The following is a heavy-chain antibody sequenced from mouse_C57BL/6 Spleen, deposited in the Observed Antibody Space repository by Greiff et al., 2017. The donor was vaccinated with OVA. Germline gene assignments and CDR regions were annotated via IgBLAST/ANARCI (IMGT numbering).Heavy chain of an antibody. CDR3: ARSGYYGSSYIFDY. D-gene: IGHD1-1*01. Sequence: EVQLQQSGPELVKPGASVKISCKASGYTFTDYYMNWVKQSHGKSLEWIGDINPNNGGTSYNQKFKGKATLTVDKSSSTAYMELRSLTSEDSAVYYCARSGYYGSSYIFDYWGQGTTLTVSS. J-gene: IGHJ2*01. CDR1: GYTFTDYY. CDR2: INPNNGGT. V-gene: IGHV1-26*01.